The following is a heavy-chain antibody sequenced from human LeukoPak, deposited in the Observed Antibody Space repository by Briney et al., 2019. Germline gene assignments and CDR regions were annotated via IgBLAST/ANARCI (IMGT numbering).Heavy chain of an antibody. CDR2: ISYDGSNK. Sequence: GGSLRLSCAASGFTFSSYGMHWVRQAPGEGLEWVAVISYDGSNKYYADSVKGRFTISRDNSKNTLYLQMNSLRAEDTAVYYCAKTWFGELLFFDYWGQGTLVTVSS. V-gene: IGHV3-30*18. CDR3: AKTWFGELLFFDY. D-gene: IGHD3-10*01. J-gene: IGHJ4*02. CDR1: GFTFSSYG.